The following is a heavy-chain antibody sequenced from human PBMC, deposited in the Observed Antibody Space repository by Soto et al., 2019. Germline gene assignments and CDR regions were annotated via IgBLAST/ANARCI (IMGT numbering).Heavy chain of an antibody. V-gene: IGHV4-31*03. CDR2: IYYSGST. CDR3: AASPIVVVVAAMNWFDP. J-gene: IGHJ5*02. D-gene: IGHD2-15*01. Sequence: SETLSLTCTVSGGSISSGGYYWSWIRQHPGKGLEWIGYIYYSGSTYYNPSLKSRVTISVDTSKNQFSLKLSSVTAADTAVYYCAASPIVVVVAAMNWFDPWGQGTLVTVSS. CDR1: GGSISSGGYY.